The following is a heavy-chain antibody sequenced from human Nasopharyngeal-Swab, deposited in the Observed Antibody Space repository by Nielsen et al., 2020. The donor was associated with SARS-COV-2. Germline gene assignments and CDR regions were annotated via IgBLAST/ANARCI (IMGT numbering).Heavy chain of an antibody. CDR2: ISPYNSKA. D-gene: IGHD2-2*01. CDR1: GTYV. CDR3: ARDCSTSSCHLV. J-gene: IGHJ4*02. V-gene: IGHV1-18*01. Sequence: ASVNVSCKTSGTYVISWVRQAPGQGLAWVGRISPYNSKANYAQNIQGRVTMTTDTPTSTAYMELSSLRSDDTAVYYCARDCSTSSCHLVWGQGTLVTVSS.